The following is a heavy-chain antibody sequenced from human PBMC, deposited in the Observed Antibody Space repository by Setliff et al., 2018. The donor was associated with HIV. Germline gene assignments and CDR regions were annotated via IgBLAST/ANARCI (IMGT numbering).Heavy chain of an antibody. CDR1: GHSFTNYG. D-gene: IGHD3-9*01. J-gene: IGHJ4*02. V-gene: IGHV1-18*01. CDR3: ARAYDILTGYFDY. Sequence: ASVKVSCKASGHSFTNYGISWVRQAPGQGLEWMGWISAYNGSTNYVQNFQGRITMTIDTSTSTAYMGLRSLRSDDTAVYYCARAYDILTGYFDYWGQGTLVTVSS. CDR2: ISAYNGST.